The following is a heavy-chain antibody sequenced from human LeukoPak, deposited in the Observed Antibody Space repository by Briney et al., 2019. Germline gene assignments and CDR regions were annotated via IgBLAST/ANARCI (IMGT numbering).Heavy chain of an antibody. D-gene: IGHD6-13*01. CDR1: AGTFSSYA. J-gene: IGHJ5*02. V-gene: IGHV1-69*04. Sequence: SVADSRMASAGTFSSYAISWVRQAPGPGLEWMGRIIPIFGIANYAQKFQGRVTITADKSTSTAYMELSSLRSEDTAVYYCARVSGIAAAGWFDPWGQGTLVTVSS. CDR3: ARVSGIAAAGWFDP. CDR2: IIPIFGIA.